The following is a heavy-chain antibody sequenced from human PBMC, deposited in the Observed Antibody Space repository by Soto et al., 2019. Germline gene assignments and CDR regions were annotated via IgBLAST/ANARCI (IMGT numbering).Heavy chain of an antibody. V-gene: IGHV4-61*01. D-gene: IGHD3-9*01. CDR1: GGSVSSGSYY. CDR3: ARDGYYDILTGSSA. CDR2: IYYSGST. J-gene: IGHJ5*02. Sequence: SETLSLTCTVSGGSVSSGSYYWSWIRQPPGKGLEWIGYIYYSGSTNYNPSLKSRVTISVDTSKNQFSLKLSSVTAADTAVYYCARDGYYDILTGSSAWGQGTLVTVS.